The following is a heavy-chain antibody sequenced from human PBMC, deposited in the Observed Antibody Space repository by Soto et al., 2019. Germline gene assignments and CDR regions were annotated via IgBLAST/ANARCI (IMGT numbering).Heavy chain of an antibody. D-gene: IGHD7-27*01. J-gene: IGHJ5*02. V-gene: IGHV3-23*01. Sequence: EVQVLESGGGLVQPAGPLRLSCAASGFTFSNYAMSWVRQAPGKGLEWVSAISGSGATTYYADSVKGRFTISRDNFKNTLSLQMNSLRAEDTAVYYCARKVALGSHHWVDPWGQGTLVTVSS. CDR1: GFTFSNYA. CDR2: ISGSGATT. CDR3: ARKVALGSHHWVDP.